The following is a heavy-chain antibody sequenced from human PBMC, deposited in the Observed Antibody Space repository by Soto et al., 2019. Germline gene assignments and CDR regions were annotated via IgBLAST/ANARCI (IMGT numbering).Heavy chain of an antibody. Sequence: EVQLVESGGGLVQPGGSLRLSCAASGFTVSSTFMSWVRQAPGKGLEWVSLIYSGGSTYYADSVKGRFTISRDNSKNTMYLHMNSLSAEDTAVYYCARERSNYGDYSLDVWGQGTTVTVSS. CDR1: GFTVSSTF. CDR2: IYSGGST. D-gene: IGHD4-17*01. V-gene: IGHV3-66*01. CDR3: ARERSNYGDYSLDV. J-gene: IGHJ6*02.